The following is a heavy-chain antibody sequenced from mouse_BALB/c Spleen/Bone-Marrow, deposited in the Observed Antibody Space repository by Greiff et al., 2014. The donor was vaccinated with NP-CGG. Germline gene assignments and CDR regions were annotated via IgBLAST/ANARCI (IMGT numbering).Heavy chain of an antibody. Sequence: EVQLQESGAELVKPGASVTLSCTASGFNIKDTYMHWVQQRPEKGLEWIGRIDPANGNNKYDPQFQGKATIKADTSSNTAVLQLSSRPSDDTAVNYCARCSEHYAMDYWGQGTTLTVSS. CDR3: ARCSEHYAMDY. CDR1: GFNIKDTY. V-gene: IGHV14-3*02. D-gene: IGHD6-1*01. J-gene: IGHJ4*01. CDR2: IDPANGNN.